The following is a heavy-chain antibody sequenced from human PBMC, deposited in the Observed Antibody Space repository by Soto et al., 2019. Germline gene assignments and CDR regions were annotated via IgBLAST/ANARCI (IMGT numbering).Heavy chain of an antibody. Sequence: QVQLVQSGAEVKKSGASVKVSCKASGYTFSSYTISWVRQAPGQGLEWMGWISAYNGNTKYAQKLLDRVTMTTYTSTNTAYMELRSLRSDDTAVYYCARDSPPFDYWGQGTLVTVSS. CDR2: ISAYNGNT. V-gene: IGHV1-18*01. CDR1: GYTFSSYT. J-gene: IGHJ4*02. CDR3: ARDSPPFDY.